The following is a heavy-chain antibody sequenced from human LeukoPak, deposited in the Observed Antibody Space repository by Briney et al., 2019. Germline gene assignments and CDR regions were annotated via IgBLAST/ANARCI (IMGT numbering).Heavy chain of an antibody. Sequence: SGGSLRLSCAASGFTFSSYSMNWVRQAPGKGLEWVSSITSSSTYKYYADSVKGRFTVSRDNAKNSLYLQMNDLRAEDTAVYYWERDHASLDVGEKGTTAPVS. J-gene: IGHJ6*03. CDR1: GFTFSSYS. CDR3: ERDHASLDV. CDR2: ITSSSTYK. V-gene: IGHV3-21*01.